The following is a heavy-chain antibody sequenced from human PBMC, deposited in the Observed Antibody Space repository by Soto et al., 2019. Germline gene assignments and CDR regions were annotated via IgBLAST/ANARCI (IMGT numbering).Heavy chain of an antibody. CDR3: ARLVRGVTRGYYYGMDV. CDR2: IYYSGST. CDR1: GGSISSSSYY. J-gene: IGHJ6*02. D-gene: IGHD3-10*01. Sequence: SETLSLTCTVSGGSISSSSYYWGWIRQPPGKGLEWIGSIYYSGSTYYNPSLKSRVTISVDTSKNQFSLKLSSVTAADTAVYYCARLVRGVTRGYYYGMDVWGQGTTVTVSS. V-gene: IGHV4-39*01.